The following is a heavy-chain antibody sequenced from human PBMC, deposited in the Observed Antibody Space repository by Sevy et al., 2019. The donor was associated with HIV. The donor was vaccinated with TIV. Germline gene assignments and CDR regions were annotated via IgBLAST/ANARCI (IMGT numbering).Heavy chain of an antibody. V-gene: IGHV1-18*01. CDR3: AGDKPQGVVIIPGSMWGGVDY. J-gene: IGHJ4*02. D-gene: IGHD2-2*01. CDR2: ISAYSGDT. Sequence: ASVKVSCKTFGYTFKTYGISWVRQAPGQGLEWMGWISAYSGDTNFVQKFQGRVTMTTDTSTRTAYMELSSLRSDDTAVYFGAGDKPQGVVIIPGSMWGGVDYWGQGTVVTVSS. CDR1: GYTFKTYG.